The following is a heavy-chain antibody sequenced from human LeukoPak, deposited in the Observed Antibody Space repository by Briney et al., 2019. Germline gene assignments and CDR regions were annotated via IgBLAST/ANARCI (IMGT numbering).Heavy chain of an antibody. V-gene: IGHV4-39*01. CDR1: GGSISSSSYY. Sequence: TSETLSLTCTVSGGSISSSSYYWGWIRQPPGKGLEWIGSIYYSGSTYYNPSLKSRVTISVDTSKNQFSLKLSSVTAADTAVYYCASWCVGDSCYPKDYWGQGTLVTVSS. J-gene: IGHJ4*02. CDR3: ASWCVGDSCYPKDY. CDR2: IYYSGST. D-gene: IGHD2-15*01.